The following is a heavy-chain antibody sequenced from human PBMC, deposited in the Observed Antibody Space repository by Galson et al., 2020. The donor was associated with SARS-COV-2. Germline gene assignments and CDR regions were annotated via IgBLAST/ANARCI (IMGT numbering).Heavy chain of an antibody. CDR2: ISGSGGST. Sequence: GGSLRLSCAASGFTFSSYAMSWVRQAPGTGLEWVSAISGSGGSTYYADSVKGRFTISRDNSKNKLYLQMNSLRAEDTAVYYCAKDGGNYDHFDYWGQGTLVTVAS. J-gene: IGHJ4*02. D-gene: IGHD4-4*01. CDR3: AKDGGNYDHFDY. V-gene: IGHV3-23*01. CDR1: GFTFSSYA.